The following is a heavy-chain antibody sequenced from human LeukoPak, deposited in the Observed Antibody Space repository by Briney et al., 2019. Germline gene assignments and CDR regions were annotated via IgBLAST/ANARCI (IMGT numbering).Heavy chain of an antibody. J-gene: IGHJ4*02. CDR2: IIPILGIA. CDR1: GGTFSSYA. D-gene: IGHD2-2*01. V-gene: IGHV1-69*04. Sequence: GASVKVSCKASGGTFSSYAISWVRQAPGQGLEWMGRIIPILGIANYAQKFQGRVTITADESTSTAYMELSSLRSEDTAVYYCARGDPCSSTSCRYFTFDYWGQGTLVTVSS. CDR3: ARGDPCSSTSCRYFTFDY.